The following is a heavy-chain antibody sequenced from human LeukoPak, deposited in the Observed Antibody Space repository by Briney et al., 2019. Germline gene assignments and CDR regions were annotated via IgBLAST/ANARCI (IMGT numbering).Heavy chain of an antibody. CDR1: GGSISSSSYY. CDR3: ARLSGHIVVVTPYYFDY. J-gene: IGHJ4*02. CDR2: SYYSGRT. D-gene: IGHD2-21*02. Sequence: SETLSLTCTVSGGSISSSSYYWGWIRQPPGKGLDWIGSSYYSGRTYYNPSLKNRVTISVDTSKNPSSLTLSSVTGADTAVYYCARLSGHIVVVTPYYFDYWGQGTLVTVSS. V-gene: IGHV4-39*01.